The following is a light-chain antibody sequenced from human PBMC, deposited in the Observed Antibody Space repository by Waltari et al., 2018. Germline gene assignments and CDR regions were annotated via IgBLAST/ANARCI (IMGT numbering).Light chain of an antibody. V-gene: IGLV7-46*01. CDR3: LLLFGDTQV. J-gene: IGLJ3*02. CDR1: TGPVTSGHY. Sequence: QAVVTQEPSLTVSPGGPVTLTCDSSTGPVTSGHYPYWFQQKPGQVPRTLVYATSNKRSWTPSRFSGSLIGCKAALTLSGAQPEEEAAYFCLLLFGDTQVFGGGTKLTVL. CDR2: ATS.